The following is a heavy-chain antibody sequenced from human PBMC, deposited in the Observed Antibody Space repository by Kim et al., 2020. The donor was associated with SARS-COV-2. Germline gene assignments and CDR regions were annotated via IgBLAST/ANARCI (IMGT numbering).Heavy chain of an antibody. V-gene: IGHV3-23*01. D-gene: IGHD3-3*01. Sequence: ARFPISRDNSKNTLYLQMNSLRAEDTAVYYCAKELRITIFGVVKGAPFDPWGQGTLVTVSS. CDR3: AKELRITIFGVVKGAPFDP. J-gene: IGHJ5*02.